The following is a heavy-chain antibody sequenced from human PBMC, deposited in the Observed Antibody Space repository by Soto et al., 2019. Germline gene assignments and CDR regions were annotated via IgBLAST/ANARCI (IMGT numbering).Heavy chain of an antibody. CDR1: GYTFTRYA. Sequence: SVKVSCKASGYTFTRYAMHWVRQAPGQGLEWMGRIIPILGIANYAQKFQGRVTITADKSTSTAYMELSSLRSEDTAVYYCARLTVAGKIFPYWGQGTLVTVSS. CDR3: ARLTVAGKIFPY. J-gene: IGHJ4*02. D-gene: IGHD6-19*01. CDR2: IIPILGIA. V-gene: IGHV1-69*04.